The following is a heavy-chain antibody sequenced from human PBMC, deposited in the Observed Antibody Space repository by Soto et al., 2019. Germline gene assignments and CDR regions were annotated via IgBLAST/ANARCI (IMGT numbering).Heavy chain of an antibody. CDR2: IFSNDEK. D-gene: IGHD6-13*01. V-gene: IGHV2-26*01. CDR3: ARMEAAYYFYVMDV. CDR1: GFSLSNTRMG. Sequence: QVTLKESGPVLVKPTEPLTLTCTVSGFSLSNTRMGVSWIRQPPGKALEWLAHIFSNDEKSYSTSLKSRLTISKDTSKSQVVLTMTSMDPVDTATYYCARMEAAYYFYVMDVWGQGTTVTVSS. J-gene: IGHJ6*02.